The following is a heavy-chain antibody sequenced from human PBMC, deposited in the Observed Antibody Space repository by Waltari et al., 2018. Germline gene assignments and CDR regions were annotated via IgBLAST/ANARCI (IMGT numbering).Heavy chain of an antibody. Sequence: QVQLHQWGAGLLKPSETLSLTCGVSGGSFNDTYWTWIRQPPGKGLEWIGEIHHSGTTDYNPSLNSRLTMSVDTSKKQISLKMSSVTAADTAVYYCARGDLHYGSSGFFYWGQGALVTVSS. J-gene: IGHJ4*02. CDR1: GGSFNDTY. CDR3: ARGDLHYGSSGFFY. D-gene: IGHD3-22*01. CDR2: IHHSGTT. V-gene: IGHV4-34*01.